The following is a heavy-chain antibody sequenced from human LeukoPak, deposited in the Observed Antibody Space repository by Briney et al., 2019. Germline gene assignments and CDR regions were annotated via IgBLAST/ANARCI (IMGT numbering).Heavy chain of an antibody. CDR1: GYIFTGYY. D-gene: IGHD6-13*01. V-gene: IGHV1-18*04. Sequence: ASVKVSCKASGYIFTGYYMHWVRQAPGQGLEWMGWISAYNGNTNYAQKLQGRVTMTTDTSTSTAYMELRSLRSDDTAVYYCAREGYSSSWYWFDPWGQGTLVTVSS. CDR3: AREGYSSSWYWFDP. J-gene: IGHJ5*02. CDR2: ISAYNGNT.